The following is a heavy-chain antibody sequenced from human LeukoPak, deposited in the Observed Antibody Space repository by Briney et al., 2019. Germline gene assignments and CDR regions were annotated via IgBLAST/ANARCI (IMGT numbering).Heavy chain of an antibody. Sequence: SGPTLVKPTQTLTLTCTFSGFSLSTSGVGVGWICQPPGKALEWLALIYWDDDKRYSPSLKSRLTITKDTSKDQVVLTMTNMDPVDTATYYCAHRRLGKVMDIVHFDYWGQGTLVTVSS. J-gene: IGHJ4*02. CDR3: AHRRLGKVMDIVHFDY. D-gene: IGHD5-12*01. V-gene: IGHV2-5*02. CDR1: GFSLSTSGVG. CDR2: IYWDDDK.